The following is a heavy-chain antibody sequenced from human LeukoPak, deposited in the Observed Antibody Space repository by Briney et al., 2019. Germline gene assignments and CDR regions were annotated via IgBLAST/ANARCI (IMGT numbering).Heavy chain of an antibody. V-gene: IGHV3-20*04. CDR3: ARDPPIAAAGTEDY. CDR2: INWNGWST. J-gene: IGHJ4*02. CDR1: GFTFDDYC. Sequence: PGWSVRLSCAASGFTFDDYCMSWVRQAPGKGLDWVSGINWNGWSTGYADSVKGRFTISRDNAKNSLYLQMNSLRAEDTALYYCARDPPIAAAGTEDYWGQGTLVPVSS. D-gene: IGHD6-13*01.